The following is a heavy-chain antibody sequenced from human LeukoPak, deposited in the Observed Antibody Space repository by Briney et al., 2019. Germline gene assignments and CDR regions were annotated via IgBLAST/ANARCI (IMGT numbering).Heavy chain of an antibody. J-gene: IGHJ6*03. CDR3: AREGSMALMDYYYYMDV. CDR2: IYTSGST. CDR1: GGSISSYY. Sequence: SETLSLTCTVSGGSISSYYWSWLRQPAGKGLEWIGRIYTSGSTNYNPSLTSRVTMSVDTSKNQFSLKLSSVTAADTAVYYCAREGSMALMDYYYYMDVWGKGTTVTVSS. V-gene: IGHV4-4*07. D-gene: IGHD2/OR15-2a*01.